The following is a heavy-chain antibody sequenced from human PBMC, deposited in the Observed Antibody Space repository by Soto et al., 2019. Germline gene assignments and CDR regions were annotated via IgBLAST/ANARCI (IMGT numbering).Heavy chain of an antibody. CDR2: IIPVFGTA. J-gene: IGHJ5*02. Sequence: QVQLVQSGAVVKQPGSSVKVSCKASGGTFGRFSISWVRQAPGQGLEWMGGIIPVFGTANYPQKFQGRVTITTDESSSVGYMELRSLRADDTAFYLCARGGACGEKFDPWGQGTLVIVSS. CDR1: GGTFGRFS. V-gene: IGHV1-69*01. CDR3: ARGGACGEKFDP. D-gene: IGHD3-10*01.